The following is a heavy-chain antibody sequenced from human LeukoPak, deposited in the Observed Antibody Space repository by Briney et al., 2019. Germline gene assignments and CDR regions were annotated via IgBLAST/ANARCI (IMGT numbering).Heavy chain of an antibody. CDR2: INHSGST. J-gene: IGHJ4*02. CDR3: ANYDGYSSGIVKIDY. CDR1: GGSFSGYY. V-gene: IGHV4-34*01. Sequence: PSETLSLTCAVYGGSFSGYYRSWIRQPPGKGLEWIGEINHSGSTNYNPSLKSRVTISVDTSKNQFSLKLSSVTAADTAVYYCANYDGYSSGIVKIDYWGQGTLVTVSS. D-gene: IGHD6-19*01.